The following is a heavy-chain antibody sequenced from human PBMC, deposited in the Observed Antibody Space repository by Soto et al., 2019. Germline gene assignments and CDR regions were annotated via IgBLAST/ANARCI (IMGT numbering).Heavy chain of an antibody. CDR2: ISYDGRNK. CDR3: AREIERLLGY. V-gene: IGHV3-30*04. D-gene: IGHD3-3*01. CDR1: GFTFSSYA. Sequence: QVQLVESGGGVVQPGRSLRLSCAASGFTFSSYAMHWVRQAPGKGLEWVAVISYDGRNKYYADSVKGRFTISRDNSKNPLYLQMNSLRADDTAVYYCAREIERLLGYWGQGTLVTVSS. J-gene: IGHJ4*02.